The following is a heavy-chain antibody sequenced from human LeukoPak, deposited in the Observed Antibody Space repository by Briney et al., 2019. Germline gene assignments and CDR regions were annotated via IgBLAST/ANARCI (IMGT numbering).Heavy chain of an antibody. D-gene: IGHD6-13*01. Sequence: QPGGSLRLSCAASGFSFSSYSMNWVRQAPGKGLEWVSAISGSGGSTYHADSVRGRFTISRDNSKNTLYVQMNSLRVEDTAVYYCAKGSIAAHDAKTTLDYWGQGTLVTVSS. J-gene: IGHJ4*02. CDR1: GFSFSSYS. V-gene: IGHV3-23*01. CDR2: ISGSGGST. CDR3: AKGSIAAHDAKTTLDY.